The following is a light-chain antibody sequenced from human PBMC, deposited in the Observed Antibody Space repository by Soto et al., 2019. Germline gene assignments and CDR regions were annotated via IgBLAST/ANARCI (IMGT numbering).Light chain of an antibody. J-gene: IGLJ2*01. Sequence: QSALTQPASVSGSPGQSITISCTGTSSDVGGYNYVSWYQQHPGKAPKLMIYDVSNRPSGVSNRFSGSKSGNTASLTISGLQAEDEADEYCSSYPSSSTRVFGGGTKVTVL. CDR1: SSDVGGYNY. CDR3: SSYPSSSTRV. CDR2: DVS. V-gene: IGLV2-14*01.